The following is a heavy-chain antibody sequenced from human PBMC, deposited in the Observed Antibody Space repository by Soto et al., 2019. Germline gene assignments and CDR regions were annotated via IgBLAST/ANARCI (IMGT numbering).Heavy chain of an antibody. CDR2: IIPIFGTA. V-gene: IGHV1-69*12. J-gene: IGHJ2*01. CDR3: AGGYCSGGSCNWYFDL. Sequence: QVQLVQSGAEVKKPGSSVKVSCKASGGTFSSYAISWVRQAPGQGLEWMGGIIPIFGTANYAQKFQGRVTIPAGESPSAAYMELSSLRSEDTAVYYCAGGYCSGGSCNWYFDLWGRGTLVTVSS. D-gene: IGHD2-15*01. CDR1: GGTFSSYA.